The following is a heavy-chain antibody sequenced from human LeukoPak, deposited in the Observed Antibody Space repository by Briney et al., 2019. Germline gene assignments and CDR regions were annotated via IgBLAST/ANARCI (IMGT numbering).Heavy chain of an antibody. Sequence: ASVKVSCKASGHSFTNFAMHWVRQAPGQRLEWMGWINAANGNTRYSQRFQGRVTITRDTSASTAYMELSRLRSDDTAVYYCATGTTSGFSAFDIWGQGTMVTVSS. CDR1: GHSFTNFA. D-gene: IGHD1-1*01. CDR3: ATGTTSGFSAFDI. J-gene: IGHJ3*02. CDR2: INAANGNT. V-gene: IGHV1-3*01.